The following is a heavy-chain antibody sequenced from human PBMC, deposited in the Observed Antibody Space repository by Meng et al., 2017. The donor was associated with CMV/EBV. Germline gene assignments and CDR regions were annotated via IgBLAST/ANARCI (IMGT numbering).Heavy chain of an antibody. CDR1: GYTFTGYY. J-gene: IGHJ3*02. V-gene: IGHV1-2*02. CDR3: ARDLGDLDYWGPDAFDI. D-gene: IGHD7-27*01. CDR2: INPNSGGT. Sequence: SVKVSCKASGYTFTGYYMHWVRQAPGQGLEWMGWINPNSGGTNYAQKFQGRVTMTRDTSISTAYMELSRLRSDDTAVYYCARDLGDLDYWGPDAFDIWGQGTMVTVSS.